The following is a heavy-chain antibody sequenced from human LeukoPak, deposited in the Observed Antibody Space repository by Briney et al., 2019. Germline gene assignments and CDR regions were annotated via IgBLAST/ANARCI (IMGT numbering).Heavy chain of an antibody. D-gene: IGHD6-19*01. CDR3: ARGYSSGWYRVYFDY. CDR1: GGSISSYY. V-gene: IGHV4-4*07. CDR2: IYTSGST. J-gene: IGHJ4*02. Sequence: SETLSLTCTVSGGSISSYYWSWIRQPAGKGLEWIGRIYTSGSTNYNPSLKSRVTMSVDTSKNQFSLKLSSVTAADTAVYYCARGYSSGWYRVYFDYWGQGTLVTVSS.